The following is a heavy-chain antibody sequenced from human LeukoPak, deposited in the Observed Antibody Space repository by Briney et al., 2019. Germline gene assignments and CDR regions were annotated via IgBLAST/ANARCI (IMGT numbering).Heavy chain of an antibody. CDR3: ARAAVVWFGDPHDAFDI. CDR1: GFTFSDYY. V-gene: IGHV3-11*01. Sequence: GRSLRLSCAASGFTFSDYYMSWIRQAPGKGLEWVSYISSSGSTIYYADSVKGRFTISRDNAKNSLYLQMNSLRAEDTAVYYCARAAVVWFGDPHDAFDIWGQGTMVTVSS. CDR2: ISSSGSTI. D-gene: IGHD3-10*01. J-gene: IGHJ3*02.